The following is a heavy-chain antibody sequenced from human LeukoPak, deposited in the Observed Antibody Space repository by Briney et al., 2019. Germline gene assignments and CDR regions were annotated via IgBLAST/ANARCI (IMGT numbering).Heavy chain of an antibody. CDR2: ISSSSSYI. D-gene: IGHD1-26*01. CDR1: GFTSSSYS. V-gene: IGHV3-21*01. Sequence: PGGSLRLSCAASGFTSSSYSMNWVRQAPGKGLEWVSSISSSSSYIYYADSVKGRFTISRDNAKNSLYLQMNSLRAEDTAVYYCAREGAQDAFDIWGQGTMVTVSS. J-gene: IGHJ3*02. CDR3: AREGAQDAFDI.